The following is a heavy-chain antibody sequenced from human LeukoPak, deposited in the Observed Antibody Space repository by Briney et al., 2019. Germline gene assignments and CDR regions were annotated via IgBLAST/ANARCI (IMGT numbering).Heavy chain of an antibody. Sequence: GASVKVSCKASGGTFSNYAISWVRQAPGQGLEWMGGIIPIFGTANYAQKFRGRVTITADKSTRTAYMELSSLRSEDTAVYYCARDGSSYSSGWYLPSYYYYMDVWGKGTTVTISS. CDR1: GGTFSNYA. CDR2: IIPIFGTA. CDR3: ARDGSSYSSGWYLPSYYYYMDV. D-gene: IGHD6-19*01. V-gene: IGHV1-69*06. J-gene: IGHJ6*03.